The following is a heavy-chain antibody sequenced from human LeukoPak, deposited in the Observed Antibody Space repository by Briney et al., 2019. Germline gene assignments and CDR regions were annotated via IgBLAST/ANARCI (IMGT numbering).Heavy chain of an antibody. V-gene: IGHV4-59*01. Sequence: SETLSLTCTVSGGSISRYYWSWIRQPPGEGLEWIGYIYYSGSTNYNPSLKSRVTISVDTSKNQFSLKLSSVTAADTAVYYCARDSTVSYYGMDVWGQGTTVTVSS. CDR1: GGSISRYY. J-gene: IGHJ6*02. CDR3: ARDSTVSYYGMDV. CDR2: IYYSGST. D-gene: IGHD4-17*01.